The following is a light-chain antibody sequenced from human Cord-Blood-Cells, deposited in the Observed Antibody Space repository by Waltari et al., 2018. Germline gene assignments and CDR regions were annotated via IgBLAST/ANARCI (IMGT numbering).Light chain of an antibody. V-gene: IGKV3-15*01. CDR3: QHYNNWTMYT. CDR2: GAS. CDR1: QSFSSN. Sequence: IVMTQSPATLSLSQGERATVSCRASQSFSSNLAWDQQEPGQAPRLLIYGASTRATGSPARFSGSESGTEFTLTNSSLQSEDFAVYYCQHYNNWTMYTFGQGTKLEIK. J-gene: IGKJ2*01.